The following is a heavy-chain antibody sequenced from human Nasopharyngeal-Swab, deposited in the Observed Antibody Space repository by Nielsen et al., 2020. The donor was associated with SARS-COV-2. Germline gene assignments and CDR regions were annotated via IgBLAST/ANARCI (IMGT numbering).Heavy chain of an antibody. D-gene: IGHD5-12*01. Sequence: WVRQAPGQGLEWMGWMNPNSGNTGYAQKFQGRVTMTRNTSISTAYMELSSLRSEDTAVYYCARGHRGYSGCDYYYYYMDVWGKGTTVTVSS. J-gene: IGHJ6*03. CDR3: ARGHRGYSGCDYYYYYMDV. V-gene: IGHV1-8*01. CDR2: MNPNSGNT.